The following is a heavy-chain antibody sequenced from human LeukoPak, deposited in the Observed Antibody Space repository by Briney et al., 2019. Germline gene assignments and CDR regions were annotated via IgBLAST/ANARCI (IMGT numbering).Heavy chain of an antibody. V-gene: IGHV3-23*01. Sequence: GGSLRLSCAASGFTFSSYAMSWVRQAPGKGLEWVSAISGSGGSTYYADSVKGRFTISRDNSKNTLYLQMNSLRAEDTAVYYCAKALLRFLEWSPPDAFDIWGQGTMVTVSS. CDR1: GFTFSSYA. J-gene: IGHJ3*02. CDR2: ISGSGGST. D-gene: IGHD3-3*01. CDR3: AKALLRFLEWSPPDAFDI.